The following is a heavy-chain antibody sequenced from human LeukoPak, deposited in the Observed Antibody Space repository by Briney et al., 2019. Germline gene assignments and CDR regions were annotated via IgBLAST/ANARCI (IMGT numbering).Heavy chain of an antibody. CDR1: GGTFSSYA. V-gene: IGHV1-69*05. J-gene: IGHJ6*03. D-gene: IGHD3-10*01. CDR2: IIPIFGTA. Sequence: GASVKASCKASGGTFSSYAISWVRQAPGQGLEWMGGIIPIFGTANYAQKFQGRVTITTDESTSTAYMELSSLRSEDTAVYYCTRGITMVRGVIDYYYYYYMDVWGKGTTVTVSS. CDR3: TRGITMVRGVIDYYYYYYMDV.